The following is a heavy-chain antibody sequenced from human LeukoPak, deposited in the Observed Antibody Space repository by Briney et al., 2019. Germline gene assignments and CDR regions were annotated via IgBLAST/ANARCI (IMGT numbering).Heavy chain of an antibody. Sequence: SETLSLTCAVSGGSISSGGYSWSWIRQPPGKGLEWIGYIYHSGSTYYNPSLKSRVTISVDGSKNQFSLKLSSVTAADTAVYYCARGLYYYDSSGYYRHYFDYWGQGTPVTVSS. J-gene: IGHJ4*02. V-gene: IGHV4-30-2*01. CDR2: IYHSGST. CDR3: ARGLYYYDSSGYYRHYFDY. CDR1: GGSISSGGYS. D-gene: IGHD3-22*01.